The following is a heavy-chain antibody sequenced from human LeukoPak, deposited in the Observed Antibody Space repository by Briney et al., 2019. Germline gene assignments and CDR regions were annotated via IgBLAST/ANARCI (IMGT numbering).Heavy chain of an antibody. Sequence: ASVKVSFKASGYTFTSYGISWVRQAPGQGFEWMGWISAYNGNTNYAQKLQGRVTMTTDTSTSTAYMELRSLRSDDTAVYYCARERPVSDYYDSSGYYYDYFDYWGQGTLVTVSS. V-gene: IGHV1-18*01. D-gene: IGHD3-22*01. CDR3: ARERPVSDYYDSSGYYYDYFDY. CDR1: GYTFTSYG. CDR2: ISAYNGNT. J-gene: IGHJ4*02.